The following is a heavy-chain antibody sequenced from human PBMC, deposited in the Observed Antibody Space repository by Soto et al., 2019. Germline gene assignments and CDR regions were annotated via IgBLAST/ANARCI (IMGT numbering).Heavy chain of an antibody. CDR3: AHDSGGSSFISFDY. CDR1: GFSLSTSGVG. V-gene: IGHV2-5*02. D-gene: IGHD6-6*01. J-gene: IGHJ4*02. Sequence: QITLKESGPTLVKPTQTLTLTCTFSGFSLSTSGVGVGWIRQPPGKALEWLALIYWDDDKRYSPSLKRRLTITKDTYKNQVVLTMTNMDHVDTATYYCAHDSGGSSFISFDYWGQGTLVNVSS. CDR2: IYWDDDK.